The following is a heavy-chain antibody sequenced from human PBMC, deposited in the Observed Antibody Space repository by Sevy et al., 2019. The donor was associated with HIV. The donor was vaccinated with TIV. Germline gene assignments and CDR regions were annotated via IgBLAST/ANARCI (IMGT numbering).Heavy chain of an antibody. CDR1: GFTFSDYY. CDR2: ISSSGSTI. Sequence: GESLKISCAASGFTFSDYYMSWIRQAPGKGLEWVSYISSSGSTIYYADSVKGRFTISRDNAKNSLYLQMNSLRAEDTAGYYLSGDPAMDSSSLVGLVPNYHYYYGMDVWGQGTTVTVSS. J-gene: IGHJ6*02. CDR3: SGDPAMDSSSLVGLVPNYHYYYGMDV. D-gene: IGHD6-13*01. V-gene: IGHV3-11*01.